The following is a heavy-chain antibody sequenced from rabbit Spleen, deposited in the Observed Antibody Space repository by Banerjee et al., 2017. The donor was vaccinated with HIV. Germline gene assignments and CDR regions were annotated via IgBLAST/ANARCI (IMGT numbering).Heavy chain of an antibody. CDR1: GFSFGSNAY. D-gene: IGHD7-1*01. V-gene: IGHV1S40*01. J-gene: IGHJ4*01. CDR3: ALSSTNNVDRKRGL. Sequence: QSLEESGGGLVKPGGSLTRTCTASGFSFGSNAYMCWVRQAPGRGLEWIACIYSGNSGYPYYATWATGRFTCSKTSSTTVTLQMTSLTAADTAAHFCALSSTNNVDRKRGLWGPGTLVTVS. CDR2: IYSGNSGYP.